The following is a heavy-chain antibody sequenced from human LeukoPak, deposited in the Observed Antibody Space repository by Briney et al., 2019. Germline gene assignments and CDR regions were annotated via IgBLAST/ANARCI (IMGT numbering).Heavy chain of an antibody. Sequence: SETLSLTCAVYGGSFSGYYWSWIRQPPGKGLEWIGEINHSGSTNYNPSLKSRVTISVDTSKNQFSLKLSSVTAADTAVYYCARGYCSSTSCHGDYWGQGTLVTVSS. CDR2: INHSGST. V-gene: IGHV4-34*01. D-gene: IGHD2-2*01. J-gene: IGHJ4*02. CDR3: ARGYCSSTSCHGDY. CDR1: GGSFSGYY.